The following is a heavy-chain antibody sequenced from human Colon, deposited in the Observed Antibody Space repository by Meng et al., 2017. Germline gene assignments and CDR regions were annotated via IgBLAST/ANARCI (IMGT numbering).Heavy chain of an antibody. V-gene: IGHV3-49*03. J-gene: IGHJ4*02. CDR1: GFTFGDYA. CDR2: IRSKANGGKT. CDR3: TRGPWDAFFDY. Sequence: GESLKISCRTSGFTFGDYAMTWFRQAPGKGLEWVVLIRSKANGGKTEYAASVQVRFSIYRDDSKGIAYLQMNRLKIEGSAVYSCTRGPWDAFFDYWGQGTLVTVSS. D-gene: IGHD1-26*01.